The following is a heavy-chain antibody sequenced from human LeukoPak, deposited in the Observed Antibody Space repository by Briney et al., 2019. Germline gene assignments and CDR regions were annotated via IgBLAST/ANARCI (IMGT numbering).Heavy chain of an antibody. CDR1: GYIFTAYY. Sequence: ASVKVSCKASGYIFTAYYMHWVRRAPGQGCEWMGWINPNTGDTSYAQKFQGRVTMTRDTTISTAYMDLSSLTSDDAAVYYCASYPRYVSSPPFDYWGQGTQVSVSS. V-gene: IGHV1-2*02. CDR2: INPNTGDT. J-gene: IGHJ4*02. D-gene: IGHD2-15*01. CDR3: ASYPRYVSSPPFDY.